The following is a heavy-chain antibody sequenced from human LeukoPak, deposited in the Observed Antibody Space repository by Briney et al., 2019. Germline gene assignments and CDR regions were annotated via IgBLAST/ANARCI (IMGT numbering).Heavy chain of an antibody. Sequence: PGGSLRLSCAASGFTFSSYSMNWVGQAPGKGLEWVSYIRSSSTIYHADSVKGRFTISRDNAKNSLYLQMNSLRDEDTAVYYCARSYSFDYWGQGTLVTVSS. CDR2: IRSSSTI. J-gene: IGHJ4*02. CDR1: GFTFSSYS. CDR3: ARSYSFDY. V-gene: IGHV3-48*02. D-gene: IGHD2-21*01.